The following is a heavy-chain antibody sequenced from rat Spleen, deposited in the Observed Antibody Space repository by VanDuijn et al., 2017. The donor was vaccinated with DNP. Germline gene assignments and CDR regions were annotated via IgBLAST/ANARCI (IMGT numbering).Heavy chain of an antibody. Sequence: EVQLVESGGSLVQPGRSLKLSCEASGFTFSDYYMAWVRQAPKKGLDWVASISPSGGSTYYRDSVKGRFTISRDNAKSTLYLQMDSLRSEDTATYYCATHAHWFAYWGQGTLVTVSS. J-gene: IGHJ3*01. CDR1: GFTFSDYY. V-gene: IGHV5-25*01. CDR3: ATHAHWFAY. CDR2: ISPSGGST.